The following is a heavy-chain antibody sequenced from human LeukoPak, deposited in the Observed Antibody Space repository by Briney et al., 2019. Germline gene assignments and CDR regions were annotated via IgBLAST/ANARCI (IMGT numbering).Heavy chain of an antibody. CDR3: AKDIASSGYYPAAFDI. D-gene: IGHD3-22*01. J-gene: IGHJ3*02. V-gene: IGHV3-30*02. Sequence: PGGSLRLSCAASGFTFSSYGMHWVRQAPGKGLEWVTFIRYDGSNKYCADSVKGRFTISRDNSKNTLYLQMNGLRAEDTAVYYCAKDIASSGYYPAAFDIWGQGTMVTVSS. CDR2: IRYDGSNK. CDR1: GFTFSSYG.